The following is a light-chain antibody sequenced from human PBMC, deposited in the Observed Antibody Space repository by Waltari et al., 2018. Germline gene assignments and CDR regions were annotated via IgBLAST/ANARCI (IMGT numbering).Light chain of an antibody. CDR2: GAS. CDR3: QQYDISPLT. Sequence: EIVLTQSPGTLSLSPGERATLSCRASQTVRTTYLAWYRQNPGQAPTLLIYGASSRATGIPDRFSGSGSGTDFSLTISSLEPEDFAVYYCQQYDISPLTFGGGTKVEIK. CDR1: QTVRTTY. V-gene: IGKV3-20*01. J-gene: IGKJ4*01.